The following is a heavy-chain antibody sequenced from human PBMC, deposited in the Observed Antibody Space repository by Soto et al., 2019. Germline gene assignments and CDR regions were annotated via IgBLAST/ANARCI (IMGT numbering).Heavy chain of an antibody. D-gene: IGHD4-17*01. J-gene: IGHJ4*02. Sequence: EVQLVESGGGLVQPGESLRLSCAASGITFSNYGWTWVRQAPGKGLEWVSHISVSGTGKIYADSVRGRFTISRDNAKKSGDMQRDSLSYEETAVYYCEGYPGGELDFYYWGQGTLVTVSA. V-gene: IGHV3-48*02. CDR2: ISVSGTGK. CDR1: GITFSNYG. CDR3: EGYPGGELDFYY.